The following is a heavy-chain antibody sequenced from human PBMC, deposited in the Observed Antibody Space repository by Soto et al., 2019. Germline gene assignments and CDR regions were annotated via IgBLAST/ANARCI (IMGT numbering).Heavy chain of an antibody. CDR1: GGSISSSSYY. CDR2: IYYSGST. D-gene: IGHD3-9*01. V-gene: IGHV4-39*01. Sequence: QLQLQESGPGLVKPSETLSLTCTVSGGSISSSSYYWGWIRQPPGKGLEWIGSIYYSGSTYYNPSLKSRVTISVDTSKNQFSLKLSSVTAADTAVYYCARLPDGYFDWFATYYYFDYWGQGTLVTVSS. J-gene: IGHJ4*02. CDR3: ARLPDGYFDWFATYYYFDY.